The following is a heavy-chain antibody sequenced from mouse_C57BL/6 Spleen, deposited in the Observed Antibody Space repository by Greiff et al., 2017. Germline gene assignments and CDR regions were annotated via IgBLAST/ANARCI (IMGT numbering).Heavy chain of an antibody. CDR1: GFTFSDYG. CDR3: ARLTGGAY. V-gene: IGHV5-17*01. CDR2: ISSGSSTI. J-gene: IGHJ3*01. Sequence: EVKLEESGGGLVKPGGSLKLSCAASGFTFSDYGMHWVRQAPEKGLEWVAYISSGSSTIYYADTVKGRFTISRDNAKNTLFLQMTSLRSEDTAMYYCARLTGGAYWGQGTLVTVSA. D-gene: IGHD4-1*01.